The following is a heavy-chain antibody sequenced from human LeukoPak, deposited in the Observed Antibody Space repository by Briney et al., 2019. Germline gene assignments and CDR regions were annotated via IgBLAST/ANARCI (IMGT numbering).Heavy chain of an antibody. V-gene: IGHV4-4*02. D-gene: IGHD3-10*01. CDR1: GGSISSSNW. CDR2: IYHSGST. J-gene: IGHJ5*02. Sequence: SGTLSLTCAVSGGSISSSNWWSWVRQPPGKGLEWIGEIYHSGSTNYNPSLKSRVTISVDKSKNQFSLKLSSVTAADTAVYYCARWATYYYGSGSYSLNWFDPWGQGTLVTVSS. CDR3: ARWATYYYGSGSYSLNWFDP.